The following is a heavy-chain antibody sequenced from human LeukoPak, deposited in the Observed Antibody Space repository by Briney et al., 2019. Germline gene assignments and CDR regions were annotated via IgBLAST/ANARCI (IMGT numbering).Heavy chain of an antibody. J-gene: IGHJ6*03. Sequence: GGSLRLSCAASGFTFSSYGMHWVRQAPGKGLEWVAVISYDGSNKYYADSVKGRFTISRDNSKDTLYLQMSSLRAEDTAIYYCAKNGDRGAFCTGGTCYPYFYYYMDVWGKGTTVTI. V-gene: IGHV3-30*18. CDR3: AKNGDRGAFCTGGTCYPYFYYYMDV. CDR1: GFTFSSYG. D-gene: IGHD2-15*01. CDR2: ISYDGSNK.